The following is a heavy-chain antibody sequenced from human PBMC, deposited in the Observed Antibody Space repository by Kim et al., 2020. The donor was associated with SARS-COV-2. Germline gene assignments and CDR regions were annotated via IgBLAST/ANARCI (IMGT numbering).Heavy chain of an antibody. D-gene: IGHD3-16*01. CDR3: ARGGEGGIFY. V-gene: IGHV4-34*01. CDR2: INHSGST. J-gene: IGHJ4*02. CDR1: GGSFSGYY. Sequence: SETLSLTCAVYGGSFSGYYWSWIRQPPGKGLEWIGEINHSGSTNYNPSLKSRVTISVDTSKNQFSLKLSSVTAADTAVYYCARGGEGGIFYWGQGTLVTVSS.